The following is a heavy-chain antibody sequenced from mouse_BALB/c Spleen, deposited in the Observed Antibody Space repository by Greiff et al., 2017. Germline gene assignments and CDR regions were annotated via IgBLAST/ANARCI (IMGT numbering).Heavy chain of an antibody. CDR2: IRNKANGYTT. V-gene: IGHV7-3*02. CDR1: GFTFTDYY. D-gene: IGHD3-3*01. Sequence: EVQLVESGGGLVQPGGSLRLSCATSGFTFTDYYMSWVRQPPGKALEWLGFIRNKANGYTTEYSASVKGRFTISRDNSQSILYLQMNTLRAEDSATYYCARDIGERGYFDVWGAGTTVTVSS. CDR3: ARDIGERGYFDV. J-gene: IGHJ1*01.